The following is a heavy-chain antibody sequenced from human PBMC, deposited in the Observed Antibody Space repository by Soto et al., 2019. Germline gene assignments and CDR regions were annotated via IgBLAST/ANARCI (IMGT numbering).Heavy chain of an antibody. CDR2: INHSGST. CDR1: GGSFSGYY. J-gene: IGHJ6*02. D-gene: IGHD1-26*01. CDR3: ARVAGAHYYYYYGMDV. Sequence: QVQLQQWGAGLLKPSETLSLTCAVYGGSFSGYYWSWIRQPPGKGLEWIGEINHSGSTNYNPSLKSRVTISVDTSKNQFSRKLSSVTAADTAVYYCARVAGAHYYYYYGMDVWGQGTTVTVSS. V-gene: IGHV4-34*01.